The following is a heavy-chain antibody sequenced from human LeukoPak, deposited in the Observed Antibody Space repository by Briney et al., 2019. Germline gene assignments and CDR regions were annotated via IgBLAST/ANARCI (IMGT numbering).Heavy chain of an antibody. V-gene: IGHV3-48*04. CDR2: ISSSGSTI. J-gene: IGHJ5*02. D-gene: IGHD6-13*01. CDR3: AREVAAAGTFDP. Sequence: PGGSLRLSCAASGFTFSSYSMNWVRQAPGKGLEWVSYISSSGSTIYYADSVKGRFTISRDNAKNSLYLQMNSLRAEDTAVYYCAREVAAAGTFDPWGQGTLVTVAS. CDR1: GFTFSSYS.